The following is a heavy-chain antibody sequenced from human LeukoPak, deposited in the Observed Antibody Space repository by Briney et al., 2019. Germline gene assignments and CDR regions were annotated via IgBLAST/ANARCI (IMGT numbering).Heavy chain of an antibody. Sequence: ASVKVSCKASGYTFTSYDINWVRQATGQGLEWMGWMNPNSGNTGYAQKFQGRVTMTRNTSISTAYIELSSLRSEDTAVYYCWRGRRDGYNFVFYYYYMDVWGKGTTVTVSS. CDR3: WRGRRDGYNFVFYYYYMDV. J-gene: IGHJ6*03. D-gene: IGHD5-24*01. CDR2: MNPNSGNT. V-gene: IGHV1-8*01. CDR1: GYTFTSYD.